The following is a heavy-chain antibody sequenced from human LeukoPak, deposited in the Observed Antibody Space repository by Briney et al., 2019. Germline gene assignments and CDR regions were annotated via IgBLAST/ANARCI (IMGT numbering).Heavy chain of an antibody. D-gene: IGHD3-9*01. Sequence: VKVSCKASGGTFSSYAISWVRQAPGQGLEWMGGIIPIFGTANYAQKFQGRVTITTDESTSTAYMELSSLRSEDTAVYYCAKDGRAILTGSKYYFDYWGQGTLVTVSS. CDR1: GGTFSSYA. CDR2: IIPIFGTA. CDR3: AKDGRAILTGSKYYFDY. V-gene: IGHV1-69*05. J-gene: IGHJ4*02.